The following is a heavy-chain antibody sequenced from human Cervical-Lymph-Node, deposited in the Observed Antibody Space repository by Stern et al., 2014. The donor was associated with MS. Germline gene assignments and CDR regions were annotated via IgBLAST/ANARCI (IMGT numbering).Heavy chain of an antibody. CDR1: GGSFRPNA. Sequence: VQLVESGAEVKKPGSSVTVTCRASGGSFRPNAIAWVRQAPGQGLEWLGAIRPFLGTTDFARRVLGRLAIKADDSADVIYMELNSLTSDDAAVYYCARDRSLGVTPFFDYWGQGTLVTVSS. CDR2: IRPFLGTT. J-gene: IGHJ4*02. CDR3: ARDRSLGVTPFFDY. V-gene: IGHV1-69*01. D-gene: IGHD3-16*01.